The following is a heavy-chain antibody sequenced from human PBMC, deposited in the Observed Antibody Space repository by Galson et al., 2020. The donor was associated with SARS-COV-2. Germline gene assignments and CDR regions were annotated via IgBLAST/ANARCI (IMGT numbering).Heavy chain of an antibody. V-gene: IGHV3-7*01. CDR2: IKQDGSEK. D-gene: IGHD2-15*01. CDR1: RFTFSRYW. J-gene: IGHJ4*02. Sequence: GESLKISCAASRFTFSRYWMSWVRQPPGKGLEWVANIKQDGSEKYYVDSVKGQFTISRDNAKNSLYLQMNSLRAEDTAVYYCARGSCSGGSCYPLSPFDYWGQGTLVTVSS. CDR3: ARGSCSGGSCYPLSPFDY.